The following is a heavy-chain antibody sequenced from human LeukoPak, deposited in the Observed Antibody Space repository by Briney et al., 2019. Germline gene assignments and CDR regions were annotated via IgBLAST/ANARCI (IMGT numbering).Heavy chain of an antibody. CDR3: AREVTGYSSGWYGGYFDY. CDR1: GFTFSSYW. V-gene: IGHV3-7*03. J-gene: IGHJ4*02. D-gene: IGHD6-19*01. CDR2: IKQDGSEK. Sequence: SGGSLRLSCAASGFTFSSYWMSWVRQAPGKGLEWVANIKQDGSEKYYVDSVKGRFTISRDNAKNSLYLQMNSLRAEDTAVYYCAREVTGYSSGWYGGYFDYWGQGILVTVSS.